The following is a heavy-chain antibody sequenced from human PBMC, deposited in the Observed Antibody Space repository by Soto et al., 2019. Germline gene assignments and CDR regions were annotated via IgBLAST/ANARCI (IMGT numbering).Heavy chain of an antibody. CDR2: ILYDGSNK. J-gene: IGHJ6*02. CDR1: GFTFSSYG. D-gene: IGHD3-9*01. Sequence: QVQLVESGGGVVQPGRSLRLSCAASGFTFSSYGMHWVRQAPGKGLEWVAAILYDGSNKYYADSVKGRFTISRDNSKNTLYLQMNSLRAEDTAVYYCATGAYYDLLTGSYSYGMDVWGQGTTVTVSS. V-gene: IGHV3-30*03. CDR3: ATGAYYDLLTGSYSYGMDV.